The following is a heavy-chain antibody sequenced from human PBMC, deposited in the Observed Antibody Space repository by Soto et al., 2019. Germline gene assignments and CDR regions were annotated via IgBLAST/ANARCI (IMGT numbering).Heavy chain of an antibody. CDR2: INPNSGGT. D-gene: IGHD3-22*01. J-gene: IGHJ4*02. CDR1: GYTFTGYY. CDR3: AREHVNYDSSGDFDY. Sequence: GASVKVSCKASGYTFTGYYMHWVRQAPGQGLEWMGWINPNSGGTNYAQKFQGWVTMTRDTSISTAYMELSRLRSDDTAVYYCAREHVNYDSSGDFDYWGQGTLVTGSS. V-gene: IGHV1-2*04.